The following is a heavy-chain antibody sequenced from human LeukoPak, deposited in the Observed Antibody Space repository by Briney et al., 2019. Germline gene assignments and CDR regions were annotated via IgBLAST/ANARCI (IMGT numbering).Heavy chain of an antibody. Sequence: GGSLRLSCAASGITFSDHYMSWIRQAPGKGLEWLSYISSGGDSIYYADSVKGRFTISRNNAKNSLYLQMNSLRAEDTAVYYCARNVQLDYWGQGTLVTVSS. CDR2: ISSGGDSI. D-gene: IGHD1-1*01. CDR3: ARNVQLDY. CDR1: GITFSDHY. V-gene: IGHV3-11*04. J-gene: IGHJ4*02.